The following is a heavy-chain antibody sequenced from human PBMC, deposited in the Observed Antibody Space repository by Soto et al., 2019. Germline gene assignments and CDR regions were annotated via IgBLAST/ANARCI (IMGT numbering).Heavy chain of an antibody. J-gene: IGHJ4*02. D-gene: IGHD6-19*01. CDR1: GGTFSSYA. CDR3: GREMGGAVAGGFDY. V-gene: IGHV1-69*01. Sequence: QVQLVQSGAEVKKPGSSVKVSCKASGGTFSSYAISWVRQAPGQGLEWMGGLIPIFGTANYAQKFQGRVRIPADECTSTGYRELSSLRAEDTAVYYCGREMGGAVAGGFDYWGQGTLVTVSS. CDR2: LIPIFGTA.